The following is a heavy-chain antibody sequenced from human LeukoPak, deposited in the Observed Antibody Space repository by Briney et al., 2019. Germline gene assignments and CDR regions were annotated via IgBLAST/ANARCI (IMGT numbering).Heavy chain of an antibody. J-gene: IGHJ4*02. CDR1: GFTFSTYS. CDR2: ISSGSGTI. D-gene: IGHD1-26*01. V-gene: IGHV3-48*01. Sequence: SEGSLRLSCAASGFTFSTYSMNWVRQAPGKGLEWFSYISSGSGTIYYADSVKGRFTISRDNAKNSLYLQMNSLRAEDTAVYYCARGSGTYSLGFDYWGQGTLVTVSS. CDR3: ARGSGTYSLGFDY.